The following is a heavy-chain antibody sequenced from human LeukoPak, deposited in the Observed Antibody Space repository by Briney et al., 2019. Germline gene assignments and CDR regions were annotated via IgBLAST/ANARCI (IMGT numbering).Heavy chain of an antibody. D-gene: IGHD6-13*01. CDR2: ISGDGGST. CDR3: TLGSLYSSSWYGDY. Sequence: GGSLRLSCAASGFSFDTYAMTWVRQAPGKGLEWVSAISGDGGSTYYAVSVKGRFTISRDNSKNTLYLQMNGLRAEDTAVYYCTLGSLYSSSWYGDYWGQGTLATVSS. J-gene: IGHJ4*02. CDR1: GFSFDTYA. V-gene: IGHV3-23*01.